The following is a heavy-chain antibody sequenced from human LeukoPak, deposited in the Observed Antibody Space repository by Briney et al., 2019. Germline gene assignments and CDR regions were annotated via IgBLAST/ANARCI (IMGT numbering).Heavy chain of an antibody. Sequence: SETLSLTCTVSGGSISSSNYYWGWIRQPAGKGLEWIGRIYTSGSTNYNPSLKSRVTMSVDTSKNQFSLKLSSVTAADTAVYYCARVGGAGSGDTYYYYMDVWGKGTTVTISS. CDR1: GGSISSSNYY. V-gene: IGHV4-61*02. D-gene: IGHD3-10*01. CDR3: ARVGGAGSGDTYYYYMDV. J-gene: IGHJ6*03. CDR2: IYTSGST.